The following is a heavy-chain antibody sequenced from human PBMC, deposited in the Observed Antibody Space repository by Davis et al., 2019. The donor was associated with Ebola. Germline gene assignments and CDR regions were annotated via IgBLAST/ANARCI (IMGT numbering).Heavy chain of an antibody. J-gene: IGHJ4*02. V-gene: IGHV3-73*01. CDR3: TRLSHDYGDYYDY. CDR1: GFTFSNAW. CDR2: IRSKANSYAT. D-gene: IGHD4-17*01. Sequence: GESLKISCAASGFTFSNAWMNWVRQAPGKGLEWVGRIRSKANSYATAYAASVKGRFTISRDDSKNTAYLQMNSLKTEDTAVYYCTRLSHDYGDYYDYWGQGTLVTVSS.